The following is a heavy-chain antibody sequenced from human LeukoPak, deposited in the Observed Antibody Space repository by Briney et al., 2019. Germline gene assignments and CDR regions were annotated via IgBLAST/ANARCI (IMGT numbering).Heavy chain of an antibody. CDR1: GLTVSSNY. V-gene: IGHV3-66*01. Sequence: GSQTVSCAASGLTVSSNYMSWVRQAPGKGLEWVSVIYSGGSTYYADSVQGRFTISRDNSKNTLYLQMNSLRAEDTAVYYCARERVENQQLVGGNYWGQGTLVTVSS. D-gene: IGHD6-6*01. CDR2: IYSGGST. CDR3: ARERVENQQLVGGNY. J-gene: IGHJ4*02.